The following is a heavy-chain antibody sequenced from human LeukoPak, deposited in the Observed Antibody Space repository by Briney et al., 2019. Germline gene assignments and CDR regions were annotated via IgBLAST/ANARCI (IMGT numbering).Heavy chain of an antibody. CDR2: IYYSGST. CDR1: GGSISSGDYY. Sequence: PSQTLSLTCTVSGGSISSGDYYWSWIRQPPGKGLEWIGYIYYSGSTYYNPSLKSRVTVSVDTSKNQFSLKLSSVTAADTAVYYCASVLRFLEWLLFDYWGQGTLVTVSS. J-gene: IGHJ4*02. V-gene: IGHV4-30-4*08. CDR3: ASVLRFLEWLLFDY. D-gene: IGHD3-3*01.